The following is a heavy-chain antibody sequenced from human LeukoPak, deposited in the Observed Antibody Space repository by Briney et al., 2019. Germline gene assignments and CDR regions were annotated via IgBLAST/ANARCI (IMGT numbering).Heavy chain of an antibody. CDR1: GFTFSTYS. J-gene: IGHJ3*02. CDR3: ARDSPLSFDI. CDR2: ISSSSSFI. V-gene: IGHV3-21*01. Sequence: GGSLRLSCAASGFTFSTYSMNWVRQAPGKGLEWVSSISSSSSFIYYADSVKGRFTISRDNAKNPVYLQMNSLRAEDTAVYYCARDSPLSFDIWGQGTMVTVSS.